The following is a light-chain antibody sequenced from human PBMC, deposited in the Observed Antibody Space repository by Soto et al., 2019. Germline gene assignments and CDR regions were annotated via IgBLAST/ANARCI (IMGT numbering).Light chain of an antibody. CDR2: DTS. Sequence: EIPLTQSPATPSLSPGERATLSCRASQSVGSYVSWYQHRPGQGPRLLIYDTSDRATGVPDRFSGSGSGTDFTLTISRLEPEDFAVYYCQQCGSSSTFGQGTRLEIK. V-gene: IGKV3-11*01. CDR1: QSVGSY. J-gene: IGKJ5*01. CDR3: QQCGSSST.